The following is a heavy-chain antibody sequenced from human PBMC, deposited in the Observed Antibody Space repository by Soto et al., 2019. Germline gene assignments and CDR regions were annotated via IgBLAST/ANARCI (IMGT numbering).Heavy chain of an antibody. J-gene: IGHJ4*02. V-gene: IGHV2-5*01. Sequence: QIALQESGPTVVKPTQTLTLTCTFSGLSLTTTGVGVGWIRHAPGKALEWLAMVYWNDERRYSPSLKSRLTITQDTPKNQVVLTTTYMDPVDTATYFCAHYDSSGYFPHFDSWGQGTLVTVSS. D-gene: IGHD3-22*01. CDR1: GLSLTTTGVG. CDR2: VYWNDER. CDR3: AHYDSSGYFPHFDS.